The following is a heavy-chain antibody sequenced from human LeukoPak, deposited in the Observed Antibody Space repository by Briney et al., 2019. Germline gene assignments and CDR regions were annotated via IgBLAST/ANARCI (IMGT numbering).Heavy chain of an antibody. CDR3: ARNPKSVLLWFGELFDY. J-gene: IGHJ4*02. CDR2: ISAYNGNT. CDR1: GYTFTSYG. D-gene: IGHD3-10*01. V-gene: IGHV1-18*01. Sequence: GASVKVSCKASGYTFTSYGISWVRQAPGQGLEWMGWISAYNGNTNYAQKLQGRVTMTTDTSTSTAYMELRSLRSDDTAVYYCARNPKSVLLWFGELFDYWGQGTLVTVSS.